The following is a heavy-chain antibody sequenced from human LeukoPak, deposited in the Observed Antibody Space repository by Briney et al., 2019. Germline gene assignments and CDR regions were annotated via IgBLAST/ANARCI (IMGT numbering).Heavy chain of an antibody. CDR1: GGSISSHY. Sequence: SETPSLTCTVSGGSISSHYWSWIRQPPGKGLEWIGYIYYSGSTNYNPSLKSRVTISVDTSKKQFSLKLSSVTAADTAVYYCAGGEYSSGRTSMDVWGQGTTVTVSS. D-gene: IGHD6-25*01. V-gene: IGHV4-59*08. CDR2: IYYSGST. CDR3: AGGEYSSGRTSMDV. J-gene: IGHJ6*02.